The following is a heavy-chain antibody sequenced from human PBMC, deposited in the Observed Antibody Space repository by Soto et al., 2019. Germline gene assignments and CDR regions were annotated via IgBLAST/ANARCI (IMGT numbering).Heavy chain of an antibody. CDR3: ARAQRYGDYSQIDY. D-gene: IGHD4-17*01. Sequence: PGGSLRLSCAASGFTFSSYSMNWVRQAPGKGLEWVSYISSSSSTIYYADSVKGRFTISRDNAKNSLYLQMNSLRDEDTAVYYCARAQRYGDYSQIDYWGQGTLVTVSS. V-gene: IGHV3-48*02. CDR1: GFTFSSYS. CDR2: ISSSSSTI. J-gene: IGHJ4*02.